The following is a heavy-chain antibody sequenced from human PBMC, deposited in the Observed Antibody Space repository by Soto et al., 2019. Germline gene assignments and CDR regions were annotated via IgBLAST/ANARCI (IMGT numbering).Heavy chain of an antibody. CDR3: AREQWGFDS. CDR2: IYYTGNT. CDR1: GGSISSNGHY. D-gene: IGHD6-19*01. Sequence: SETLSITCTVSGGSISSNGHYWTWIRQHPGKGMEWIAYIYYTGNTYYNTSLKSRLSISVDTSKNQFSLKLRSVTAADTAVYYCAREQWGFDSWGQG. V-gene: IGHV4-31*03. J-gene: IGHJ4*02.